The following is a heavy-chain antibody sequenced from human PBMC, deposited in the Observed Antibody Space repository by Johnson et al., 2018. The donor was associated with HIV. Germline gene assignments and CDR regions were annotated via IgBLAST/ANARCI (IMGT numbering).Heavy chain of an antibody. CDR1: GFTFSRYA. Sequence: QVRLVESGGGVVQPGRSLRLSCAPSGFTFSRYAMHWVRQAPGQGLEWVAVISYHGSNKYYADSVKGRFTISRDNSKNTVYLQMNSLRVDDTALYYCARAPKQGFRDFAGGAFDVWGQGTMVTVSS. V-gene: IGHV3-30-3*01. D-gene: IGHD2-21*02. CDR2: ISYHGSNK. J-gene: IGHJ3*01. CDR3: ARAPKQGFRDFAGGAFDV.